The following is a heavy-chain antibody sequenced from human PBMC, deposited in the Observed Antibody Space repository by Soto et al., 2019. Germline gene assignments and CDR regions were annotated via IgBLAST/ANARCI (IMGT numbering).Heavy chain of an antibody. Sequence: GGSLRLSCAASGFIFRNYAVYWVRQAPGKGLEWVAVISRDGSSEYYGDSVKGRFTISRDNSQNTLYLQMNSLRAEDTAIYYCARWSYLDYWGHGTLVTVSS. D-gene: IGHD3-3*01. J-gene: IGHJ4*01. CDR2: ISRDGSSE. CDR3: ARWSYLDY. CDR1: GFIFRNYA. V-gene: IGHV3-30*04.